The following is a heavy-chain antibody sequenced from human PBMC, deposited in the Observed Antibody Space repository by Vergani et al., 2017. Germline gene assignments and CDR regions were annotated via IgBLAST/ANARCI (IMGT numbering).Heavy chain of an antibody. D-gene: IGHD5-12*01. Sequence: EVQLLESGGDLVQPGGSLRLSCAASGFTFNHYAMNWVRQAPGKGLEWVSGISGSGGSTYYAGSVKGRFTISRDSSKNTLYLQMNSLSAGDTAVYYCAKANPRNSGYYYLYYYHAMDFWGQGTTVTVSS. V-gene: IGHV3-23*01. CDR3: AKANPRNSGYYYLYYYHAMDF. CDR1: GFTFNHYA. CDR2: ISGSGGST. J-gene: IGHJ6*02.